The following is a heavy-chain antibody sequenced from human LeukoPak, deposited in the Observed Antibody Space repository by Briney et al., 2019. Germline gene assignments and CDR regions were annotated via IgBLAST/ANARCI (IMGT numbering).Heavy chain of an antibody. D-gene: IGHD3-22*01. V-gene: IGHV3-15*07. CDR2: IRSNSDGGTI. CDR3: ATDFYDTT. Sequence: GGSLRLSCAASGFTFSSYSMNWVRQAPGKGLEWVGRIRSNSDGGTIDYAAPVKGRFALSRDDSKNTLYLQMNSLQTEDTAVYYCATDFYDTTWGQGTLVTVSS. J-gene: IGHJ5*02. CDR1: GFTFSSYS.